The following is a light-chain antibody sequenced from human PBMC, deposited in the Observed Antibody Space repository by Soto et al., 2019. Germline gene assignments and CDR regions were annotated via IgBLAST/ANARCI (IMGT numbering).Light chain of an antibody. CDR3: QQYDNLPLT. CDR1: QDITNY. J-gene: IGKJ4*01. Sequence: DIQMTQSPSSLSASVGDRVTITCQASQDITNYLNWYQQKPGQAPKLLIYDASNLETGVPSRFSGSGSGTDFTFTIASLQSEDIATYYCQQYDNLPLTFGGGTKVDIK. V-gene: IGKV1-33*01. CDR2: DAS.